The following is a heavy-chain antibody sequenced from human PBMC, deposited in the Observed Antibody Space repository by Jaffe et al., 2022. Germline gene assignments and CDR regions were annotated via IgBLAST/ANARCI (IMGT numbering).Heavy chain of an antibody. V-gene: IGHV3-30*18. CDR2: ISYDGSNK. J-gene: IGHJ4*02. CDR1: GFTFSSYG. CDR3: AKDLSPWVWFRELTSYDY. D-gene: IGHD3-10*01. Sequence: QVQLVESGGGVVQPGRSLRLSCAASGFTFSSYGMHWVRQAPGKGLEWVAVISYDGSNKYYADSVKGRFTISRDNSKNTLYLQMNSLRAEDTAVYYCAKDLSPWVWFRELTSYDYWGQGTLVTVSS.